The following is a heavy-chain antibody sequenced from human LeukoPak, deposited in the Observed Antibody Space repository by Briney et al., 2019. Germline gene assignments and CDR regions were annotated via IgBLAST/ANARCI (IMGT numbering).Heavy chain of an antibody. Sequence: ASVKVSCKASGYTFTNYGLHWVRQAPGQRLEWMGWINAGNGNTKYSQKLQGRVTMATDTSTSTAYMELRSLRSDDTAVYYCASLFWVRDIAAAGAAFDIWGQGTMVTVSS. D-gene: IGHD6-13*01. CDR2: INAGNGNT. J-gene: IGHJ3*02. CDR3: ASLFWVRDIAAAGAAFDI. CDR1: GYTFTNYG. V-gene: IGHV1-3*01.